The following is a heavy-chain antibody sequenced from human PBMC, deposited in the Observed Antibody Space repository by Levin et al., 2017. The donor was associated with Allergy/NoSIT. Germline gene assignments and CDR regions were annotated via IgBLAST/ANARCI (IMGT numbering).Heavy chain of an antibody. Sequence: GGSLRLSCAASGFTFSSYEMNWVRQAPGKGLEWVSYISSSGSTIYYADSVKGRFTISRDNAKNSLYLQMNSLRAEDTAVYYCARDMGQGLYYGDYELGRFDYWGQGTLVTVSS. D-gene: IGHD4-17*01. V-gene: IGHV3-48*03. CDR2: ISSSGSTI. CDR1: GFTFSSYE. CDR3: ARDMGQGLYYGDYELGRFDY. J-gene: IGHJ4*02.